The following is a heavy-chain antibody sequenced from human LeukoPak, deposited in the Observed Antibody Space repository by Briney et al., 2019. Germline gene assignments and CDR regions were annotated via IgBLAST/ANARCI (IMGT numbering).Heavy chain of an antibody. CDR3: ATSGGFVLPNAITGNWYMDV. V-gene: IGHV3-7*01. CDR2: IKQDGSEK. J-gene: IGHJ6*03. CDR1: GFSFNSYW. Sequence: GGSLRLSCVASGFSFNSYWMSWVRQAPGKGLEWVANIKQDGSEKSYVGSVKGRFTISRDNAQNSLFLQMNSLRAEDTAVYFCATSGGFVLPNAITGNWYMDVWGRGTSVTVSS. D-gene: IGHD2-2*01.